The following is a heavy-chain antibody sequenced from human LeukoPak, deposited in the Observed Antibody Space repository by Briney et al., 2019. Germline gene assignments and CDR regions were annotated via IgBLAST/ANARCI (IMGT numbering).Heavy chain of an antibody. CDR2: IKADGSER. D-gene: IGHD2-21*01. V-gene: IGHV3-7*04. Sequence: PGGSLRLSCAGSGFTFSSHWMTWVRQVPVKGLEWVASIKADGSERNYVDSVEGRFTISRDNPRNSLYLQMNSLRPEDTAMYYCARDGLLFDYWGQGNLVTVSS. CDR1: GFTFSSHW. J-gene: IGHJ4*02. CDR3: ARDGLLFDY.